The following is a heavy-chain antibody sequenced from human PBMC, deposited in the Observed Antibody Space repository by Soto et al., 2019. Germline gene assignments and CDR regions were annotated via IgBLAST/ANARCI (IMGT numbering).Heavy chain of an antibody. J-gene: IGHJ4*02. CDR3: GNPAATSNFDY. V-gene: IGHV3-30*18. CDR2: ISYDGSNK. Sequence: QVQLVESGGGVVQPGRSLRLSCAASGFTFSSYGMHWVRQAPGKGLEWVAVISYDGSNKYYADSVKGRFTISRDNSKNTLYLQMNSLRAEDTAVYYCGNPAATSNFDYWGQGTLVTVSS. D-gene: IGHD2-2*01. CDR1: GFTFSSYG.